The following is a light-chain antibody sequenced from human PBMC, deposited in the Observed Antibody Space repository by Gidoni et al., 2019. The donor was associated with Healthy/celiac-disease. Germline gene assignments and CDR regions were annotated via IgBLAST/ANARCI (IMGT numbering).Light chain of an antibody. CDR1: QSVSSSY. Sequence: EIVLTQSPGTLSLSPGESATLSCRASQSVSSSYLAWYQQKPGQAPRLLIYGASSRATGIPDRFSVSGSGTDLTITISRLEPEDFAVYDCQQYGSSPLWTFGQGTKVEIK. CDR3: QQYGSSPLWT. J-gene: IGKJ1*01. CDR2: GAS. V-gene: IGKV3-20*01.